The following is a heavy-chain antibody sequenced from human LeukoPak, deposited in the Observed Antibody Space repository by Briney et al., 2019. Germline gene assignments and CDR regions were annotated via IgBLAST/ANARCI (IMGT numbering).Heavy chain of an antibody. CDR3: ARRGTSWYDWLDP. Sequence: SETLSLTCTVSGGSISGYYWSWIRQPPGKGLEWIGYIYINGATNYNPSLKRRVTISVDTSKNHFSLKLTSVTAADTAVYYCARRGTSWYDWLDPWGQGTLVTVSS. CDR1: GGSISGYY. D-gene: IGHD6-13*01. CDR2: IYINGAT. J-gene: IGHJ5*02. V-gene: IGHV4-59*08.